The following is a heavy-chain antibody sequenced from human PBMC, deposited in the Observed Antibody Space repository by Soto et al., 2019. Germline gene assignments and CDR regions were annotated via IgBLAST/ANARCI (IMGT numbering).Heavy chain of an antibody. V-gene: IGHV1-8*02. CDR1: GYTFTTYD. CDR3: AVTYFDYTWGHYRYS. CDR2: MNRNSGDT. Sequence: ASVKVSCKTSGYTFTTYDIHWVRQASGQGLEWMGSMNRNSGDTAYAQKLQDRVTMTRDTSISTAHMELSSLRSEDTATYYCAVTYFDYTWGHYRYSWGQGTPVTVSS. J-gene: IGHJ5*02. D-gene: IGHD3-16*02.